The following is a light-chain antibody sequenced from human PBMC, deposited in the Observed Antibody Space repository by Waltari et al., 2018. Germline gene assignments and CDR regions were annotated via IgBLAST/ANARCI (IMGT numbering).Light chain of an antibody. CDR2: EVS. J-gene: IGLJ2*01. V-gene: IGLV2-11*01. CDR1: SSYVGGYNY. Sequence: QSALTQPRSVSGSPGQSVTISFTGTSSYVGGYNYVSWYQHHPGQAPKLIIYEVSKRPSGVPDRFSGSKSGNTASLTISGLQAEDEADYYCCSYAGSYTFVVFGGGTKVTVL. CDR3: CSYAGSYTFVV.